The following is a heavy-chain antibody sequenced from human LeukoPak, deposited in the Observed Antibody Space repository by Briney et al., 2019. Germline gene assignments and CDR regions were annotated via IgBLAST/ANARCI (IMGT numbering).Heavy chain of an antibody. J-gene: IGHJ4*02. CDR3: AKEPLGYSYGYFDY. D-gene: IGHD5-18*01. CDR1: GFTFSNYA. V-gene: IGHV3-23*01. CDR2: ISGSGGST. Sequence: SGGSLRLSCAASGFTFSNYAMSWVRQAPVKGLEWVSTISGSGGSTYYADSVKGRFTISRDNSKNTLYLQMNSLRAEDTAVFYCAKEPLGYSYGYFDYWGQGTLVTVSS.